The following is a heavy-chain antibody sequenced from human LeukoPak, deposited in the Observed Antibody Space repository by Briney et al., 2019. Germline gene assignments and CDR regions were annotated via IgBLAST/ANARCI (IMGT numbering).Heavy chain of an antibody. Sequence: SETLSLTCAVYGGSVSGHYWSWIRQPPGKGLEWIGEINHRGSTNYNPSLKSRVAISVDTSKNQFSLKLSSVTTADTAVYYCARGPEWLRSRFDYWGQGTLVTVSS. D-gene: IGHD5-12*01. J-gene: IGHJ4*02. CDR3: ARGPEWLRSRFDY. V-gene: IGHV4-34*01. CDR2: INHRGST. CDR1: GGSVSGHY.